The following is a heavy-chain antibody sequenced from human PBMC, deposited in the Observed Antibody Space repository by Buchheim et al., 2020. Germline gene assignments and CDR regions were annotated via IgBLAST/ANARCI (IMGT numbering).Heavy chain of an antibody. CDR2: INHSGST. J-gene: IGHJ5*02. Sequence: QVQLQQWGAGLLKPSETLSLTCAVYGGSFSGYYWSWIRQPPGKGLEWIGEINHSGSTNYNPSLKSRVTISVDTSKNQFSLKLSSVTAADTAVYYCARGQGRGYWNYDSSGYYLNWFDPWGQGTL. V-gene: IGHV4-34*01. CDR3: ARGQGRGYWNYDSSGYYLNWFDP. D-gene: IGHD3-22*01. CDR1: GGSFSGYY.